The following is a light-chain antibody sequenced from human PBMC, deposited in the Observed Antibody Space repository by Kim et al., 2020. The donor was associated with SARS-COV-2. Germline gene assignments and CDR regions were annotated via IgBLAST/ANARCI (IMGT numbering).Light chain of an antibody. Sequence: VGDRVTITCRGIQDISSWLAWYQQEPGKAAKLLSSAASSVQSGVPSRFSGSGSGTDFTLTISSLQPEDFASYYCQRADSFPLGFGGGTKVDIK. CDR1: QDISSW. V-gene: IGKV1-12*01. CDR3: QRADSFPLG. J-gene: IGKJ4*01. CDR2: AAS.